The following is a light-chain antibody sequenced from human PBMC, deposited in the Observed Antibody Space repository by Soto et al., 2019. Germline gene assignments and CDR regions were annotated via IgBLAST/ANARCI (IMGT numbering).Light chain of an antibody. Sequence: DIKMTQSPSTLSASVGDRVTITCRASQSISSWLAWYQQKPGKAPKLLIYKASSLESGVPSRFSGSGSGTEFTLTISSLQPDDFATYFCQQANSFPSFGQGTRLEIK. J-gene: IGKJ5*01. CDR1: QSISSW. V-gene: IGKV1-5*03. CDR3: QQANSFPS. CDR2: KAS.